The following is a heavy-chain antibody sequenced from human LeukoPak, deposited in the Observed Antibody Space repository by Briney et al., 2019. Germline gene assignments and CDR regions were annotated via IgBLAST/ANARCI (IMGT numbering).Heavy chain of an antibody. CDR2: ISSSSSAI. CDR3: AKDYYGSGPRGYFDC. CDR1: GFIFSSFS. J-gene: IGHJ4*02. Sequence: PGGSLRLSCAASGFIFSSFSMNWVRQAPGKGLEWVSYISSSSSAIYDADSVKGRFTISRDNAKNSLYLQMNSLRAEDTAVYYCAKDYYGSGPRGYFDCWGQGTLVTVSS. D-gene: IGHD3-10*01. V-gene: IGHV3-48*04.